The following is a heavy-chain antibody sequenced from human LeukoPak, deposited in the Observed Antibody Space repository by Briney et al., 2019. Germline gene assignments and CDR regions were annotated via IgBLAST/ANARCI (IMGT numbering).Heavy chain of an antibody. CDR2: IYYSGST. CDR1: GGSFSGYY. D-gene: IGHD2-15*01. Sequence: SETLSLTCAVYGGSFSGYYWSWIRQPPGKGLEWIGYIYYSGSTKYNPSLKSRVTMSVDTSKNQFSLKLSSVTAADTAVYYCARDRGYCSGGSCYRTLDYWGQGTLVTVSS. J-gene: IGHJ4*02. V-gene: IGHV4-59*01. CDR3: ARDRGYCSGGSCYRTLDY.